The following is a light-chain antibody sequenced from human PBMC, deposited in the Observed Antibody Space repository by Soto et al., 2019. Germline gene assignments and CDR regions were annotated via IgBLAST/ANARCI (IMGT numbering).Light chain of an antibody. J-gene: IGKJ4*01. CDR3: QQYGTWPLT. Sequence: EIVMTQSPATLSVSPGERATLSCRASQNVSSNLLVWYQQHPGQAPRLLIYGAASRAAGIPERFSGSGSATDFSLAISRLEPEDFEVYLCQQYGTWPLTFGGGTKVDIK. CDR2: GAA. CDR1: QNVSSNL. V-gene: IGKV3-20*01.